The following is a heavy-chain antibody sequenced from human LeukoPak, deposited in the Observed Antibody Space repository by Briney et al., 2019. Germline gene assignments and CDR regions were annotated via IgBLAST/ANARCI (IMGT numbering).Heavy chain of an antibody. CDR2: IYTSGST. Sequence: SETLSLTCSVSGGSISSYYWSRIRQPAGKGLEWIGHIYTSGSTYYNPSLKSRVTMSVDTSKNQFSLKLSSVTAADTAMYYCARDKTQGYYYYNYVDVWGKGTTVTVSS. J-gene: IGHJ6*03. V-gene: IGHV4-4*07. CDR3: ARDKTQGYYYYNYVDV. CDR1: GGSISSYY.